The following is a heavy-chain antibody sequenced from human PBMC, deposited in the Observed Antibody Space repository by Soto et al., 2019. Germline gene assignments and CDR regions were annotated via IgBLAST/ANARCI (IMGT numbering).Heavy chain of an antibody. V-gene: IGHV5-51*01. Sequence: GESLKISCKGSGYSFTSYWIGWVRQMPGKGLEWMGIIYPGDSDTRYSPSFQGQVTISADKSISTAYLQWSSLKASDTAMYYCARAGWSGYYTFNWLDPWGQGXLVTVSS. J-gene: IGHJ5*02. D-gene: IGHD3-3*01. CDR2: IYPGDSDT. CDR3: ARAGWSGYYTFNWLDP. CDR1: GYSFTSYW.